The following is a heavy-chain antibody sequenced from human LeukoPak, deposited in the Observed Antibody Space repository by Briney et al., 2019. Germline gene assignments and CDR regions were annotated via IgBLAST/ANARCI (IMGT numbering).Heavy chain of an antibody. Sequence: PSETLSLTCTVSGGSISSYYWSWIRQPPGKGLEWIGYIYYSGSTNYNPSLKSRVTISVDTSKNQFSLKLSSVTAADTAVYYCASGVDSGYSSVLLGYWGQGTLVTVSS. CDR1: GGSISSYY. CDR3: ASGVDSGYSSVLLGY. J-gene: IGHJ4*02. D-gene: IGHD6-19*01. CDR2: IYYSGST. V-gene: IGHV4-59*01.